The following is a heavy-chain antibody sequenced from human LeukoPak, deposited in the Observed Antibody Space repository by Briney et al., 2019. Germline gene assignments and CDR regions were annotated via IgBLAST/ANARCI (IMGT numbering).Heavy chain of an antibody. V-gene: IGHV4-30-4*07. CDR2: IYYSGST. J-gene: IGHJ3*02. CDR3: ARHQAPAVTMVRGVRNAFDI. CDR1: GGSISSGGYS. D-gene: IGHD3-10*01. Sequence: SETLSLTCAVSGGSISSGGYSWSWIRQPPGEGLEWIGYIYYSGSTYYNPSLKSRVTISVDTSKNQFSLKLSSVTAADTAVYYCARHQAPAVTMVRGVRNAFDIWGQGTMVTVSS.